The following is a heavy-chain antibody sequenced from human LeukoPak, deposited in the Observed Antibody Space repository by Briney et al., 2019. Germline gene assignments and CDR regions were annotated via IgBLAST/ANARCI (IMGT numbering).Heavy chain of an antibody. CDR3: AKAGMVYASYYYYMDV. CDR2: ISGSGGST. V-gene: IGHV3-23*01. Sequence: QPGGSLRLSCAASGFTFSTYSMNWVRQAPGKGLEWVSAISGSGGSTYYADSVKGRFTISRDNSKNTLYLQMNSLRAEDTAVYYCAKAGMVYASYYYYMDVWGKGTTVTVSS. D-gene: IGHD2-8*01. CDR1: GFTFSTYS. J-gene: IGHJ6*03.